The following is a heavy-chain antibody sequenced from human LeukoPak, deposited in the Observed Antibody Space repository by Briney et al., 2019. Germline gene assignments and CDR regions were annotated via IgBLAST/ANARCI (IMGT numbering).Heavy chain of an antibody. CDR2: INHSGST. J-gene: IGHJ6*02. D-gene: IGHD2-15*01. CDR1: GGSFSGYY. Sequence: SETLSLTRAVYGGSFSGYYWSWIRQPPGKGLEWIGEINHSGSTNYNPSLKSRVTISVDTSKNQFSLKLSSVTAADTAVYYCARGTLYCSGGSCYRGMDVWGQGTTVTVSS. V-gene: IGHV4-34*01. CDR3: ARGTLYCSGGSCYRGMDV.